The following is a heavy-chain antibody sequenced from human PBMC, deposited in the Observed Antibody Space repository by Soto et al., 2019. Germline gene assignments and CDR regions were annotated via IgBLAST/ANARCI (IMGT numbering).Heavy chain of an antibody. CDR3: ARANYRFPSWWLDP. Sequence: SETLSLTCTVSGGSISSYYLSWIRQPPGKGLEWIGYIYYSGSTNYNPSLKSRVTISVDTSKNQFSLKLSSVTAADTAVYYCARANYRFPSWWLDPWGQGTLVTVSS. J-gene: IGHJ5*02. CDR1: GGSISSYY. CDR2: IYYSGST. V-gene: IGHV4-59*01. D-gene: IGHD1-7*01.